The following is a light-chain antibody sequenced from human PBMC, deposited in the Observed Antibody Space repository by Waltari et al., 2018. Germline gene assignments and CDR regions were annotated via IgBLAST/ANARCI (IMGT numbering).Light chain of an antibody. J-gene: IGLJ2*01. Sequence: QSALTQPASVSGSPGQSITVSCIGTRNVIGSYNFVSWFQQHPGRAPKLMIYDVSERPLGVSNRFSGSKSGNTASLTISGLQAEDEADYYCFSYAGSNSFAFGGGTRVTVL. CDR3: FSYAGSNSFA. CDR1: RNVIGSYNF. CDR2: DVS. V-gene: IGLV2-23*02.